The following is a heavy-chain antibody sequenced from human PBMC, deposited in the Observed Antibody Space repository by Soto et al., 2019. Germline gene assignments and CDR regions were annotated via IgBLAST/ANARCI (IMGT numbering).Heavy chain of an antibody. J-gene: IGHJ6*02. V-gene: IGHV1-69*01. CDR3: ARVIARHYYDSRKVLSGMDV. D-gene: IGHD3-22*01. Sequence: QVQLVQSGAEVKKPGSSVKVSCKASAGTFSSYAISWVRQAPGQGLEWMGGISPIFGTANYAQKFQGRVTITAHESTSTAYMELGSLRAGDTTVYYCARVIARHYYDSRKVLSGMDVWGQGTTVTVSS. CDR1: AGTFSSYA. CDR2: ISPIFGTA.